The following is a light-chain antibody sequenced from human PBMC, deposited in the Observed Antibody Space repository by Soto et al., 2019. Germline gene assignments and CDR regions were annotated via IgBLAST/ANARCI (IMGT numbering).Light chain of an antibody. CDR3: QTWGTGMV. CDR1: SGHNSYA. V-gene: IGLV4-69*01. Sequence: QLVLTQSPSASASLGASVKLTCTLSSGHNSYAIAWHQQQPQKGPRFLMKVNSDGSHSKGDGIPDRFSGSSSGAERYLTISSLQSEDEADYYCQTWGTGMVFGGGTKVTVL. CDR2: VNSDGSH. J-gene: IGLJ3*02.